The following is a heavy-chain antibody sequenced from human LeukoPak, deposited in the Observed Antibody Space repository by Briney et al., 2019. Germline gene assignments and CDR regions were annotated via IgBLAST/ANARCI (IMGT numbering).Heavy chain of an antibody. CDR3: ARDSYSGYDWDYFDY. V-gene: IGHV4-39*07. J-gene: IGHJ4*02. CDR1: GGSISSSSYY. D-gene: IGHD5-12*01. Sequence: SETLSLTCTVSGGSISSSSYYWGWIRQPPGKGLEWIGSIYYSGNTYYNPSLKSRVTISVDTSKNQFSLKLSSVTAADTAVYYCARDSYSGYDWDYFDYWGQGTLVTVSS. CDR2: IYYSGNT.